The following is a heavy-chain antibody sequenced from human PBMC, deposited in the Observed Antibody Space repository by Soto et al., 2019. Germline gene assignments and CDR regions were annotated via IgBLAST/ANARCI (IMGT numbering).Heavy chain of an antibody. J-gene: IGHJ6*03. V-gene: IGHV3-48*01. CDR3: ARETTPTYYYFYMDV. CDR2: ISSSSSTI. CDR1: GFTFSSYS. D-gene: IGHD4-17*01. Sequence: SGGSLRLSCAASGFTFSSYSMNWVRQAPGKGLEWVSYISSSSSTIYYADSVKGRFTISRDSAKNSLYLQMNSLRAEDTAVYYCARETTPTYYYFYMDVWGKGTTVTVSS.